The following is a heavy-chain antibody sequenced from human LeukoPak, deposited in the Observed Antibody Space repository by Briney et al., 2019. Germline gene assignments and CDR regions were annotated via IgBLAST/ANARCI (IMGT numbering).Heavy chain of an antibody. D-gene: IGHD1-1*01. Sequence: SVKVSCKASGGTFSSYAISWVRQAPGQGLEWMGRIIPIFGTANYAQKFQGRVTITTDGSTSTAYMELSSLRSEDTAVYYCARDYWNDGGAAGDFDYWGQGTLVTVSS. J-gene: IGHJ4*02. CDR2: IIPIFGTA. V-gene: IGHV1-69*05. CDR1: GGTFSSYA. CDR3: ARDYWNDGGAAGDFDY.